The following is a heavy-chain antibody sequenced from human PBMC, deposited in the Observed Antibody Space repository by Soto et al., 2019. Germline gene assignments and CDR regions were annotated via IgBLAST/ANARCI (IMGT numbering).Heavy chain of an antibody. D-gene: IGHD3-10*01. Sequence: SETLSLTCTVSGGSISSSSYYWGWIRQPPGKGLEWIGSIYYSGSTYYNPSLKSRVTISVDTSKNQFSLKLSSVTAADTAVYYCANGYGSGTYYYYYGMDVWGQGTTVTV. CDR2: IYYSGST. CDR3: ANGYGSGTYYYYYGMDV. CDR1: GGSISSSSYY. V-gene: IGHV4-39*01. J-gene: IGHJ6*02.